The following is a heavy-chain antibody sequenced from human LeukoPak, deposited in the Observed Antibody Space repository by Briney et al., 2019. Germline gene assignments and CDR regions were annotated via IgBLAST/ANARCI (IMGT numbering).Heavy chain of an antibody. Sequence: KPSETLSLTCSVSGGSISSRNHYWGWIRQPPGKGLEWIGSIFYTGNTYYNPSLRSRVTMSVDTSKNHFSLNLSSVTAADMAVYYCSRHVNTFDYWGQGALVTVSS. J-gene: IGHJ4*02. CDR3: SRHVNTFDY. V-gene: IGHV4-39*01. CDR1: GGSISSRNHY. CDR2: IFYTGNT.